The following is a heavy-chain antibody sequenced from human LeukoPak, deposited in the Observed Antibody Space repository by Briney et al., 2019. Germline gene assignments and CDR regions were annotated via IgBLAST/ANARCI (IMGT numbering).Heavy chain of an antibody. Sequence: SETLSLTCSVSGDSITGYYWGWIRQPPGKGLEWIGNIYYTGNTYYNSSLKSRVTISLDTSKNQFSLRVKSVTAADTAVYYCARLPLGAFGEVLNFDCWGQGILVTVSS. CDR3: ARLPLGAFGEVLNFDC. V-gene: IGHV4-39*07. CDR2: IYYTGNT. D-gene: IGHD3-10*01. CDR1: GDSITGYY. J-gene: IGHJ4*02.